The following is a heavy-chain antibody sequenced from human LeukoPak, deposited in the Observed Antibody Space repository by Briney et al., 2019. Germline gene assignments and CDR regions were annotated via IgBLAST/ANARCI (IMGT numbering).Heavy chain of an antibody. J-gene: IGHJ4*02. CDR1: GFTFRSCW. CDR3: ARDRNGVGALIDY. V-gene: IGHV3-74*01. Sequence: PGGSLRLTCAASGFTFRSCWMQWVSQVPGKGLVRVSRIDNDGTSTTYADSVKGRFTISRDNAKNTLYLQMNSLRAEDTAVYYCARDRNGVGALIDYWGQGTLVTVSS. D-gene: IGHD1-26*01. CDR2: IDNDGTST.